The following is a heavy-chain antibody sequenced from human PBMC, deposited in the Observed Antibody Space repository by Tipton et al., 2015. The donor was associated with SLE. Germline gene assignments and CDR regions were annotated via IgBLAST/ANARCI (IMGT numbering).Heavy chain of an antibody. Sequence: QLVQSGAEVKKPGASVKVSCKASGYTFSTYDIDWVRQATGQGLEWMGWMNPNSGNSGYAQKFQGRVTMTRNNSISTAYMELSSLKVEDTAVYYCARGRGAVVGRENWFDPWGQGTLVTVSS. CDR2: MNPNSGNS. CDR1: GYTFSTYD. CDR3: ARGRGAVVGRENWFDP. J-gene: IGHJ5*02. V-gene: IGHV1-8*01. D-gene: IGHD6-19*01.